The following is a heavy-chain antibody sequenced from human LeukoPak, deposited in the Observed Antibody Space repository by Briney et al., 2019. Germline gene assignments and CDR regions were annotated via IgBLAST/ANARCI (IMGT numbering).Heavy chain of an antibody. Sequence: PGRSLRLSCAASGFTFSSYGMHWVRQAPGKGLEWVAVISYDGSNKYYADSVKGRFTISRDNAKNSLYLQMNSLRAEDTAVYYCARSYSSSWSWDAFDIWGQGTMVTVSS. CDR1: GFTFSSYG. V-gene: IGHV3-30*03. J-gene: IGHJ3*02. D-gene: IGHD6-13*01. CDR2: ISYDGSNK. CDR3: ARSYSSSWSWDAFDI.